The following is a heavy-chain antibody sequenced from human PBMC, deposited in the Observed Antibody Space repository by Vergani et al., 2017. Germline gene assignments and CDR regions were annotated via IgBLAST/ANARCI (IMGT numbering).Heavy chain of an antibody. CDR3: ARVNTETNGHLYYYYYMDV. CDR1: GGSFTSYH. V-gene: IGHV4-34*01. CDR2: IDHTGRP. D-gene: IGHD4-11*01. J-gene: IGHJ6*03. Sequence: QVQLQQWGGGLLKPSETLSLTCVVNGGSFTSYHWTWIRQSPGEGLDWVGDIDHTGRPDYNPSLKSRLTMSVDKSRTQFSLTLNSVTATDTAIYFCARVNTETNGHLYYYYYMDVWGQGTAVTVS.